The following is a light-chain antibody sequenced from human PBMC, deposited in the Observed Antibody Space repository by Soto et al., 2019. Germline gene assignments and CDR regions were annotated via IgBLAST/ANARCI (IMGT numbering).Light chain of an antibody. Sequence: EIVLTQSPGTLSLSPGERATLSCRASQSITSTYLAWYQQYPGQAPRLLIYGASSRAPGIPDRFGGSGSGTDFTLTISRLEPEDFAVYYCQQYGSSSWTFGQGTKVEIK. CDR1: QSITSTY. V-gene: IGKV3-20*01. CDR2: GAS. J-gene: IGKJ1*01. CDR3: QQYGSSSWT.